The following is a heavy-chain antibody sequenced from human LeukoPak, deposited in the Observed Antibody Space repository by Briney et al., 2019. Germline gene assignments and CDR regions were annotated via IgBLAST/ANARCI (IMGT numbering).Heavy chain of an antibody. V-gene: IGHV3-53*01. CDR1: GFAVSGNY. Sequence: PGGSLRLSCAASGFAVSGNYMSWVRQAPGKGLEWVSVIYSGGSTYYADSVKGRFTISRDNSKNTLYLQMNSLRAEDTAVYYCARVVAARPRYYYYYYMDVWGKGTTVTVSS. J-gene: IGHJ6*03. CDR3: ARVVAARPRYYYYYYMDV. CDR2: IYSGGST. D-gene: IGHD6-6*01.